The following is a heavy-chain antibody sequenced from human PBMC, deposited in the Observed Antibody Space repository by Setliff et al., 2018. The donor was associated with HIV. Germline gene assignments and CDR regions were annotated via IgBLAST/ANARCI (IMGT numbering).Heavy chain of an antibody. D-gene: IGHD6-13*01. J-gene: IGHJ3*02. V-gene: IGHV1-18*01. Sequence: GASVKVSCKASGYTFTSYGISWVRQAPGQGLEWMGWISAYNGNTNYAQKHQGRVTMTTDTSTSTAYMELRSLRSDDTAVDYCARDPPLAAAGGPDAFDIWGQGTMVTVSS. CDR3: ARDPPLAAAGGPDAFDI. CDR2: ISAYNGNT. CDR1: GYTFTSYG.